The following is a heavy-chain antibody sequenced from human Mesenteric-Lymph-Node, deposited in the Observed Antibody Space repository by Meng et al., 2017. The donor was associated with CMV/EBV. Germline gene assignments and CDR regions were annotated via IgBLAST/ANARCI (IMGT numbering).Heavy chain of an antibody. J-gene: IGHJ5*02. CDR2: IFHTGST. CDR3: ARDHSTGYAGGYDP. D-gene: IGHD3-9*01. CDR1: CGPIDSGTYY. Sequence: SCGPIDSGTYYYRWIRQFPREGLEWIGYIFHTGSTYYKPSLKSRVTMSVDTSKNQISLKLSSVTAADTAVYYCARDHSTGYAGGYDPWGQGTLVTVSS. V-gene: IGHV4-31*02.